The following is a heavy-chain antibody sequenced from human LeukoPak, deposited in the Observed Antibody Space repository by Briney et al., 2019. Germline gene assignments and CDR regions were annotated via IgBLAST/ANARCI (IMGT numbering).Heavy chain of an antibody. D-gene: IGHD4-17*01. V-gene: IGHV1-2*02. Sequence: ASVKVSCKAFGYTFTGYYIHWVRQAPGRGLEWMGWINPNSGGTNYAQEFQGRVTMTRDTSISTAYMDLTRLRSDDTAVYYCARDRATVTTPWVDFWGQGSLVTVSS. J-gene: IGHJ4*02. CDR2: INPNSGGT. CDR3: ARDRATVTTPWVDF. CDR1: GYTFTGYY.